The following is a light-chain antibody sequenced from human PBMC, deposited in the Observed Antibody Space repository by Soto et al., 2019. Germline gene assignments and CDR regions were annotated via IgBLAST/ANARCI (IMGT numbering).Light chain of an antibody. CDR1: QSIDTW. V-gene: IGKV1-5*03. CDR3: QEYKNDYGT. J-gene: IGKJ1*01. Sequence: DIHITQSPATLAAFVGDRVSLTCRASQSIDTWLAWYQQKPGKAPNLLIYKASRLESGVPSRFSGSGSGTEFTLTISSLQPEDFGSYYCQEYKNDYGTFGQGTKVDIK. CDR2: KAS.